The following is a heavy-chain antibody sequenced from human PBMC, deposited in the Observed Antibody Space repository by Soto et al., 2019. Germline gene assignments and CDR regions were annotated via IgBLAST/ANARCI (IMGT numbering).Heavy chain of an antibody. Sequence: SETLSLTCTVSGGSISTHTYCWGWIRHPPGKGLEWIASIYYSGTTYYNPSLKSRVTISVDTSKNQFSLKLSSVTAADTAVYYCARGRYDYGSGSPNFDYWGQGTLVTVSS. D-gene: IGHD3-10*01. CDR3: ARGRYDYGSGSPNFDY. CDR1: GGSISTHTYC. J-gene: IGHJ4*02. V-gene: IGHV4-39*07. CDR2: IYYSGTT.